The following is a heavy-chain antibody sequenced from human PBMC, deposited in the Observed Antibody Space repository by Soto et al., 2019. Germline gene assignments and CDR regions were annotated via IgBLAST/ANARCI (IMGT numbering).Heavy chain of an antibody. J-gene: IGHJ6*02. CDR1: GYTFTGYY. CDR3: ARQYGCSGGSRYGMAV. Sequence: ASVKVSCKASGYTFTGYYMHWVRQAPGQGLEWMGWINPNSGGTNYAQKFQGWVTMTRDTSISTAYMELSRLRSDDTAVYYCARQYGCSGGSRYGMAVWGQGTTVTVSS. D-gene: IGHD2-15*01. V-gene: IGHV1-2*04. CDR2: INPNSGGT.